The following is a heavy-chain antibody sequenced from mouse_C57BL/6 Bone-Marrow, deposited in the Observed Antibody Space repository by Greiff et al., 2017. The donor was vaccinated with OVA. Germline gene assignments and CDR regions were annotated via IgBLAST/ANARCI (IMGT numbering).Heavy chain of an antibody. D-gene: IGHD2-4*01. V-gene: IGHV1-82*01. CDR2: IYPGDGDT. CDR1: GYAFSSSW. J-gene: IGHJ3*01. Sequence: QVQLQQSGPELVKPGASVKISCKASGYAFSSSWMNWVKQRPGKGLEWIGRIYPGDGDTNYNGKFKGKATLTADKSSSTAYMQLSSLTSEDSAVYFCARKPLYYDYDEFAYWGQGTLVTVSA. CDR3: ARKPLYYDYDEFAY.